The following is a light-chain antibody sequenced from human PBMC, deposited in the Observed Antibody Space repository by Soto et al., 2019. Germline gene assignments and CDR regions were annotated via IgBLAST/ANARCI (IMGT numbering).Light chain of an antibody. Sequence: DIVMTQSPDSLAVSLGERATINCKSSQSVLYSSNNKNYLAWYQQKPGQPPKLLIYWASTRESRVPDRFSGSGSGTDFTLTISSLQAEDVAVYYCQQYYSTPYTVGQGTKLEIK. CDR1: QSVLYSSNNKNY. CDR2: WAS. V-gene: IGKV4-1*01. CDR3: QQYYSTPYT. J-gene: IGKJ2*01.